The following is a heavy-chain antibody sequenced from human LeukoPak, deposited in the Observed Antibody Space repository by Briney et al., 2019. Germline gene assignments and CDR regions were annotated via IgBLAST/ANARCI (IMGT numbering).Heavy chain of an antibody. Sequence: SETLSLTCTVSGGSISSYYWSWIRQPPGKGLEWIGYIYYSGSTNYNPSLESRVTISVDTSKNQFSLKLSSVTAADTAVYYCARFLRVVVVPAAILYNWFDPWGQGTLVTVSS. CDR2: IYYSGST. J-gene: IGHJ5*02. CDR3: ARFLRVVVVPAAILYNWFDP. CDR1: GGSISSYY. V-gene: IGHV4-59*01. D-gene: IGHD2-2*02.